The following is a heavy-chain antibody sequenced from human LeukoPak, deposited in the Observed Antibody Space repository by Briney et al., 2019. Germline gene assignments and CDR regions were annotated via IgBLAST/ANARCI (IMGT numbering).Heavy chain of an antibody. D-gene: IGHD3-3*01. V-gene: IGHV3-30-3*01. Sequence: GGSLRLSCAASEFTFSYYAMSWVHQAPGKGLEWVAVISYDGSNKYYADSVKGRFTISRDNSKNTLYLQMNSLRAEDTAVYYCARDLSITILGAKYYYYAMDVWGQGTTVIVSS. CDR3: ARDLSITILGAKYYYYAMDV. J-gene: IGHJ6*02. CDR2: ISYDGSNK. CDR1: EFTFSYYA.